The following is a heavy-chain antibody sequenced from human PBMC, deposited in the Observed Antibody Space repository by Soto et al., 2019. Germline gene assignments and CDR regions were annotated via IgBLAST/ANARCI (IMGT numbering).Heavy chain of an antibody. CDR1: GFTFNTYG. J-gene: IGHJ4*02. CDR2: ISYDGSNK. CDR3: AKDIVRYTYGACDY. D-gene: IGHD5-18*01. V-gene: IGHV3-30*18. Sequence: QVQLVESGGAVVQPGTSLRLSCAASGFTFNTYGMYWVRQPPGKGLEWVAAISYDGSNKYHADSVKGRFTISRDNSKNTLYLQMNSLRVEDTAVYYCAKDIVRYTYGACDYWGQGALVTVSS.